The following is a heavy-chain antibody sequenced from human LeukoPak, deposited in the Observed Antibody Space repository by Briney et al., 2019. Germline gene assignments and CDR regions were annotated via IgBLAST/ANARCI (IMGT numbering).Heavy chain of an antibody. D-gene: IGHD6-19*01. V-gene: IGHV3-20*04. CDR2: IHLNGGST. CDR3: RKGSVAVAGSFQH. Sequence: GGSLRLSCAASGFTFDDYGMSWVRQAPGKGLEWVSGIHLNGGSTGYAASVKGRFTISRDNAKNSLYLQMNSLRAEDTALYYCRKGSVAVAGSFQHWGQGNLVTVSA. CDR1: GFTFDDYG. J-gene: IGHJ1*01.